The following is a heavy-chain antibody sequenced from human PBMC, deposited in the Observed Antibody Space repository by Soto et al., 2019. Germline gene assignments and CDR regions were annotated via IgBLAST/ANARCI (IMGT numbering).Heavy chain of an antibody. J-gene: IGHJ5*02. V-gene: IGHV1-69*13. CDR2: IIPIFGTA. CDR3: ARESLGITMVRGNWFDP. D-gene: IGHD3-10*01. Sequence: SVKVSCKVSGGNFNTYGIGWGRQAPGQGLEWMGGIIPIFGTANYAQKFQGRVTITADESTSTAYMELSSLRSEDTAVYYCARESLGITMVRGNWFDPWGQGTLVTVSS. CDR1: GGNFNTYG.